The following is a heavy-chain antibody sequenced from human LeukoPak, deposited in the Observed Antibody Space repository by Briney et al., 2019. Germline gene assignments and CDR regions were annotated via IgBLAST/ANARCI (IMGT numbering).Heavy chain of an antibody. CDR3: ARGPRSFDY. J-gene: IGHJ4*02. Sequence: QSGGSLRLSCAASGFTFSNYAMHWDRQAPGKGLEWVAVISYDGSNKYYADSVKGRFTISRDNSKNTLYLQMNSLRAEDTAVYYCARGPRSFDYWGQGTLVTVSS. CDR2: ISYDGSNK. D-gene: IGHD1-14*01. V-gene: IGHV3-30-3*01. CDR1: GFTFSNYA.